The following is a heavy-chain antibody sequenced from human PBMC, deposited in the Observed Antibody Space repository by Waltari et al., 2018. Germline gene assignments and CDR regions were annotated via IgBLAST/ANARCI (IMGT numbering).Heavy chain of an antibody. Sequence: QVQLQESGPGLVKPSQTLSLTCTVSGGSISSGSYYWSWIRPSAGKGLEWIGRMYTSGSANYSPSLKSRVTISVDTSKNQFSLKLSSVTAADTAVYYCAREGIYSSATDARFDPWGQGTLVTVSS. V-gene: IGHV4-61*02. D-gene: IGHD6-25*01. CDR1: GGSISSGSYY. CDR2: MYTSGSA. J-gene: IGHJ5*02. CDR3: AREGIYSSATDARFDP.